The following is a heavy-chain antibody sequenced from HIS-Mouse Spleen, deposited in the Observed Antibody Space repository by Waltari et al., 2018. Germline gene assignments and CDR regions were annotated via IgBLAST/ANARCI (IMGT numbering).Heavy chain of an antibody. CDR1: GGSFSGYY. J-gene: IGHJ4*02. Sequence: QVQLQQWGAGLLKPSETLSLTCAVYGGSFSGYYWRWIRQPPGKGLEWIGEINHSGSTNYNPSLKSRVTISVDTSKNQFSLKLSSVTAADTAVYYCARARAYYYDSSGYPPIYYFDYWGQGTLVTVSS. V-gene: IGHV4-34*01. CDR2: INHSGST. D-gene: IGHD3-22*01. CDR3: ARARAYYYDSSGYPPIYYFDY.